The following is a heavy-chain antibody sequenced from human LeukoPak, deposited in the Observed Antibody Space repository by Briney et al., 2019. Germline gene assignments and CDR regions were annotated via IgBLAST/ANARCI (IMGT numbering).Heavy chain of an antibody. V-gene: IGHV1-46*01. Sequence: ASVTVSCKASGYTFTSYYMHWVRQAPGQGLEWMGIINPSGGSTSYAQKFQGRVTMTRDMSTSTVYMELRSLRSEDTAVYYCARRASGVGFDYWGQGTLVTVSS. D-gene: IGHD3-10*01. J-gene: IGHJ4*02. CDR3: ARRASGVGFDY. CDR1: GYTFTSYY. CDR2: INPSGGST.